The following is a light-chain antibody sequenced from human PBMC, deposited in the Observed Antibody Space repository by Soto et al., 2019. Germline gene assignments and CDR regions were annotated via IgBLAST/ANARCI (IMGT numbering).Light chain of an antibody. CDR1: SSNIGSTT. Sequence: QAVVTQPPSASGTPGQRVTIACSGSSSNIGSTTVKWYQQLPGTAPQLLIYNNNQRPSGVPDRFSGAKSGTSASPAISGLQSEDEAEYYCAAWDDSLNGVVFGGGTKLTVL. J-gene: IGLJ3*02. CDR2: NNN. V-gene: IGLV1-44*01. CDR3: AAWDDSLNGVV.